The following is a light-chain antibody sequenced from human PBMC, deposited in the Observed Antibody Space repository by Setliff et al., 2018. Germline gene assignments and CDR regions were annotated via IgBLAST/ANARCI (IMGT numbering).Light chain of an antibody. V-gene: IGLV2-23*02. CDR3: CSYAGSTTYVV. J-gene: IGLJ2*01. Sequence: QSVLTQPPSASGSPGQSVTISCTGTSSDVGSYDLVSWYQQHPGKAPKLMIYEVSKRPSGVSNRFSGSKSGNTASLTISGLQAEDAADYYCCSYAGSTTYVVFGGGTKVTVL. CDR2: EVS. CDR1: SSDVGSYDL.